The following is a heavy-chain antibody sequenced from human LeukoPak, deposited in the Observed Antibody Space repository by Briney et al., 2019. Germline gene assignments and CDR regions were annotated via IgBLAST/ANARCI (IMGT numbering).Heavy chain of an antibody. CDR2: ISSSSSTI. Sequence: GGSLRLSCAASGFTFSSYSMNWVRQAPGKGLEWVSYISSSSSTIYYADSVKGRFTISRDNAKNSLYLQMNSLRAEDTAVYCCARDRSIAVAGILAFDYWGQGTLVTVSS. CDR3: ARDRSIAVAGILAFDY. CDR1: GFTFSSYS. J-gene: IGHJ4*02. V-gene: IGHV3-48*01. D-gene: IGHD6-19*01.